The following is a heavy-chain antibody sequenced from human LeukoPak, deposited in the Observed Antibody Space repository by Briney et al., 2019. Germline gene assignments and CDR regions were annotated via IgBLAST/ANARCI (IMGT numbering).Heavy chain of an antibody. J-gene: IGHJ4*02. V-gene: IGHV3-73*01. CDR3: STAVGGTTSGLHY. CDR2: IRTKANSYAT. D-gene: IGHD1-26*01. CDR1: GFTFSGSA. Sequence: GGSLRLSSAASGFTFSGSAMHWVRQASGKGLEWVGLIRTKANSYATVYAASVKGRFTISRDDSKSTAYLQMNSLKTEDTAVYYCSTAVGGTTSGLHYWGQGTLVTVSS.